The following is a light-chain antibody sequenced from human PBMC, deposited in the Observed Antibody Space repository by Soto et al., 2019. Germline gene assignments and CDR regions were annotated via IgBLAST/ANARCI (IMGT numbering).Light chain of an antibody. J-gene: IGKJ1*01. CDR2: GAS. V-gene: IGKV3-15*01. CDR1: QSVSSK. Sequence: EIVMTQSPATMSVSPGEGATLSCRASQSVSSKLAWCQQKPGQAPRLLIYGASTRATGIPARFSGSGSGTEFTLIISSLQSEDSAVYYCQQYKSWLWTFGQGTKVDIK. CDR3: QQYKSWLWT.